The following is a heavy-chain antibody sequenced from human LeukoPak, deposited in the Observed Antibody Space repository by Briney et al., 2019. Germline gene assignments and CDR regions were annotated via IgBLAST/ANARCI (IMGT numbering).Heavy chain of an antibody. D-gene: IGHD6-13*01. CDR3: ARGPRILAAGSYYFDY. CDR2: INVNGGAM. V-gene: IGHV3-11*01. J-gene: IGHJ4*02. Sequence: GGSLRLSCAASGFSFKDYYFSWIRQAPGKGLEWVSFINVNGGAMYYADFVKGRFTISRDNAKSSLYLEMNSLRVEDTAVYYCARGPRILAAGSYYFDYWGQGFLVTVSS. CDR1: GFSFKDYY.